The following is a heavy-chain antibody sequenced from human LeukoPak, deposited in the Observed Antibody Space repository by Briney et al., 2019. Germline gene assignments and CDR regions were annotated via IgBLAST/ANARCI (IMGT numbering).Heavy chain of an antibody. Sequence: GGSLRLSCAASGITLSGDYMSWVRQAPGKGLEWVSAIFGAGTTDYADSVKGRFTISRDNSKNTLYLQMNSLRAEDTAVYYCARAIQFGGYFDYWGQETLVPVST. CDR1: GITLSGDY. CDR2: IFGAGTT. D-gene: IGHD2-15*01. J-gene: IGHJ4*02. V-gene: IGHV3-53*01. CDR3: ARAIQFGGYFDY.